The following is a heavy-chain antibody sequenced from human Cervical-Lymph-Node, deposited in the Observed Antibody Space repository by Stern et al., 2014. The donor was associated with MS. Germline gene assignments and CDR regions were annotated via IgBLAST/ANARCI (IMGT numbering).Heavy chain of an antibody. CDR3: ATDCDDFRSGYSAPTKGYGLDV. Sequence: MQLVESGAEVKKPGASVKVSCKVSGYTLSDLSMHWVRQAPGKGLEWMGGFDPEDGETIYAQRFQGRVSMTEDTSTDTAYMELRSLTFEDTAVYYCATDCDDFRSGYSAPTKGYGLDVWGQGTTVTVTS. V-gene: IGHV1-24*01. D-gene: IGHD3-3*01. CDR2: FDPEDGET. CDR1: GYTLSDLS. J-gene: IGHJ6*02.